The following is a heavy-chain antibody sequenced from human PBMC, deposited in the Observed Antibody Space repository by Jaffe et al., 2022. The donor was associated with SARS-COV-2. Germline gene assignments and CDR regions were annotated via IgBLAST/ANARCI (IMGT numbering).Heavy chain of an antibody. D-gene: IGHD2-15*01. Sequence: QVQLVESGGGVVQPGRSLRLSCAASGFTFSSYGMHWVRQAPGKGLEWVAVIWYDGSNKYYADSVKGRFTISRDNSKNTLYLQMNSLRAEDTAVYYCASGYCSGGSCDYTNDYWGQGTLVTVSS. J-gene: IGHJ4*02. CDR2: IWYDGSNK. CDR1: GFTFSSYG. V-gene: IGHV3-33*01. CDR3: ASGYCSGGSCDYTNDY.